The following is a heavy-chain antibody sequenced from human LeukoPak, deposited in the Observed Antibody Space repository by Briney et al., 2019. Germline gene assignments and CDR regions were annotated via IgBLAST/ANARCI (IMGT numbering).Heavy chain of an antibody. Sequence: GASVKVSCKASGGXFSSYAMSWVRQAPGQGLEWMGRIIPILGIANYAQKFQGRVTITADKSTSTAYMELSSLRSEDTAVYYCAARGYSYSDFDYWGQGTLVTVSS. D-gene: IGHD5-18*01. CDR1: GGXFSSYA. CDR2: IIPILGIA. V-gene: IGHV1-69*04. CDR3: AARGYSYSDFDY. J-gene: IGHJ4*02.